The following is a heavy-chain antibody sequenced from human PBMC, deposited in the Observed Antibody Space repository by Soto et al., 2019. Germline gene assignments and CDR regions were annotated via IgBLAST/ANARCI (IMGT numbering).Heavy chain of an antibody. J-gene: IGHJ6*02. V-gene: IGHV5-51*01. CDR2: IYPGDSDT. Sequence: GESLKISCKGSGYRFTNYWIGWVRQMPGKGLEWMGIIYPGDSDTRYSPSFQGQVTISADKSISTAYLQWSSLKASDTAMYYCARPTNRGKYYYGMDVWGQGTTVTVSS. CDR3: ARPTNRGKYYYGMDV. CDR1: GYRFTNYW. D-gene: IGHD2-8*01.